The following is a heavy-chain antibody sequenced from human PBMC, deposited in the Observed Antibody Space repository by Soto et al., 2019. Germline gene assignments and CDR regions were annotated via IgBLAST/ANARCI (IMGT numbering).Heavy chain of an antibody. D-gene: IGHD6-13*01. Sequence: QVQLVESGGGVVQPGRSLRLSCAASGFTFSSYAMHWVRQAPGKGLEWVAVISYDGSNKYYADSVKGRFTISRDNSKNTLYLQMNSLRAEDTAVYYCARVSVFRSSSWVTNYYGMDVWGQGTTVTVSS. CDR3: ARVSVFRSSSWVTNYYGMDV. J-gene: IGHJ6*02. CDR2: ISYDGSNK. V-gene: IGHV3-30-3*01. CDR1: GFTFSSYA.